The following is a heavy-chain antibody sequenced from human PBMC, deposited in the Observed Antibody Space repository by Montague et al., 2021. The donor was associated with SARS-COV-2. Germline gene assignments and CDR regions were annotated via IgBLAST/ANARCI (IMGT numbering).Heavy chain of an antibody. Sequence: SETLSLTCTVSGGSISSYHHYWGWLRQPPGKRLKWIGAMYYSGSTYLYPSLKSRVTISVATSKNQLSLNLMSVTAAATAVYYCACGEITPRGHIYNFGMDDWGQGTTVTVSS. CDR2: MYYSGST. V-gene: IGHV4-39*01. D-gene: IGHD3-10*01. CDR1: GGSISSYHHY. CDR3: ACGEITPRGHIYNFGMDD. J-gene: IGHJ6*01.